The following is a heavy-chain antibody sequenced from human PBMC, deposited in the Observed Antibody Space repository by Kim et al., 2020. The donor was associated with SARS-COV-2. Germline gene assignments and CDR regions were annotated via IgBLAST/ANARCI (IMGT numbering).Heavy chain of an antibody. Sequence: SETLSLTCAVYGGSFSGYYWSWIRQPPGKGLECIGEINHSGTTNYNPSLKSRVTISVDTSKNQFSLKLSSVTAADTAVYYCARGRGYSGEYYMDVWGKGTTVTVSS. J-gene: IGHJ6*03. D-gene: IGHD5-12*01. CDR3: ARGRGYSGEYYMDV. V-gene: IGHV4-34*01. CDR2: INHSGTT. CDR1: GGSFSGYY.